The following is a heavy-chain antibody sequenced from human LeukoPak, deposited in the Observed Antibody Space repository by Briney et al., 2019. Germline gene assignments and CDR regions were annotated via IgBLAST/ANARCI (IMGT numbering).Heavy chain of an antibody. V-gene: IGHV3-23*01. J-gene: IGHJ4*02. CDR2: ISGSGGST. D-gene: IGHD1-26*01. Sequence: PGGSLRLSCAASGFTFGDYAMNWVRQVPGKGLEWVSGISGSGGSTYYADSVKGRFTISRDNSKNTLYLQMNSLRAEDTAVYYCAKEGRWELLLMGAHYFDYWGQGTLVTVSS. CDR1: GFTFGDYA. CDR3: AKEGRWELLLMGAHYFDY.